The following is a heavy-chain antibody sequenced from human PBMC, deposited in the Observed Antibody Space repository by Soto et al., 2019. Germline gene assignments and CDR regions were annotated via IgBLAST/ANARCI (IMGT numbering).Heavy chain of an antibody. CDR1: GFTFSSYS. CDR2: ISSSSSYI. Sequence: PGGSLRLSCAASGFTFSSYSINWVRQAPGKGLEWVSSISSSSSYIYYADSVKGRFTISRDNAKNSLYLQMNSLRAEDTAVYYCASSEMVRGVFDYWGQAILVSVSS. V-gene: IGHV3-21*01. CDR3: ASSEMVRGVFDY. J-gene: IGHJ4*02. D-gene: IGHD3-10*01.